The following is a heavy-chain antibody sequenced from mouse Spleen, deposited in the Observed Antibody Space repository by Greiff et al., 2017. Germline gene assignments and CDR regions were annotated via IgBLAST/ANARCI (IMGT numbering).Heavy chain of an antibody. CDR3: ASLLRWWFAY. Sequence: EVKLVESGAELVKPGASVKLSCTASGFNIKDYYMHWVKQRTEQGLEWIGRIDPEDGETKYAPKFQGKATITADTSSNTAYLQLSSLTSEDTAVYYCASLLRWWFAYWGQGTLVTVSA. CDR2: IDPEDGET. D-gene: IGHD1-1*01. CDR1: GFNIKDYY. J-gene: IGHJ3*01. V-gene: IGHV14-2*01.